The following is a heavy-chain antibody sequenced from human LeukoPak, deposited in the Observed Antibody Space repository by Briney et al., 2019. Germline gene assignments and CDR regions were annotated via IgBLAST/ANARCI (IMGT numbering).Heavy chain of an antibody. Sequence: SVKVSCKASGGTFSSYGISWVRQAPGQGLEWMGGIFPIFGTANYAQKFQGRVTITADESTSTAYMELSSLRSEDTAVYYCARLDEYSSSSRYYGMDVWGQGTTVTVSS. J-gene: IGHJ6*02. CDR3: ARLDEYSSSSRYYGMDV. CDR1: GGTFSSYG. V-gene: IGHV1-69*01. CDR2: IFPIFGTA. D-gene: IGHD6-6*01.